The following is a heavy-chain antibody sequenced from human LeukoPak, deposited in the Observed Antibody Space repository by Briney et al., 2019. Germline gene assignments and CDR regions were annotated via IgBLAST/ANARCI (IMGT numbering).Heavy chain of an antibody. CDR1: GYTFTGYY. V-gene: IGHV1-2*04. CDR2: INPNSGGT. Sequence: ASVKVSCKASGYTFTGYYIHWVRQAPGQGLEWMGWINPNSGGTNYAQKFQGWVTMTRDTSISTAYMELSRLRSDDTAVYYCARADSGSFPNLVDYWGQGTLVTVSS. CDR3: ARADSGSFPNLVDY. D-gene: IGHD1-26*01. J-gene: IGHJ4*02.